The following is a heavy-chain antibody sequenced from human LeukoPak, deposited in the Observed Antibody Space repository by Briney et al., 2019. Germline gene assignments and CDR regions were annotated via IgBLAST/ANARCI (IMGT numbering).Heavy chain of an antibody. D-gene: IGHD2-2*01. CDR3: ARAEDCSSTSCPRAFDI. CDR2: INTDGSNT. J-gene: IGHJ3*02. V-gene: IGHV3-74*01. CDR1: GFTFSTYW. Sequence: GGSLRLSCAASGFTFSTYWMHWVRQAPGKGLVWVSRINTDGSNTNYADSVKGRFTISRDDAENTLYLQMNSLRAEDTAVYYCARAEDCSSTSCPRAFDIWGQGTMVTVSS.